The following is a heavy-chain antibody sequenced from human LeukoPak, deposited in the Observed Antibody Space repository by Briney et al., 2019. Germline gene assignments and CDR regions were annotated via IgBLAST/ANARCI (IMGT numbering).Heavy chain of an antibody. V-gene: IGHV4-30-2*01. J-gene: IGHJ4*02. D-gene: IGHD3-10*01. Sequence: SETLSLTCAVSGGSISSGGYSWSWIRQPPGKGLEWIGYIYHSGSTYYNPSLKSRVTISVDRSKNQFSLKLSSVTAADTAVYYCARGRREYYYCSGSPFPDYWGQGTLVTVSS. CDR3: ARGRREYYYCSGSPFPDY. CDR1: GGSISSGGYS. CDR2: IYHSGST.